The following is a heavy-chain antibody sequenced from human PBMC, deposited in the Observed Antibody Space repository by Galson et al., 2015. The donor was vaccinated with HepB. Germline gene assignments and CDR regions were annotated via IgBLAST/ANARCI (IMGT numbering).Heavy chain of an antibody. D-gene: IGHD3-9*01. CDR3: ARGSYFDILIGCFDY. V-gene: IGHV6-1*01. J-gene: IGHJ4*02. CDR1: GDSVSSKSAA. Sequence: CAISGDSVSSKSAAWNWIRQSPSRGLEWLGRTYYRSKWYTDYALSVKSRITINPDTSKNQFSLQLRSVTPEDTAVYYCARGSYFDILIGCFDYWDQGTLITVSS. CDR2: TYYRSKWYT.